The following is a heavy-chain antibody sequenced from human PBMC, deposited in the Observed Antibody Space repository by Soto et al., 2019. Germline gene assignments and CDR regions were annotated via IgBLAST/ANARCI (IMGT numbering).Heavy chain of an antibody. CDR2: IYYTGST. J-gene: IGHJ4*02. CDR1: GASISSPDFY. D-gene: IGHD2-21*02. V-gene: IGHV4-61*08. Sequence: SETLSLTCTVSGASISSPDFYWSWIRQPPGKGLDWIGYIYYTGSTHYNPSLKSRVTISVDTSKNQFSLKLSSVTAADTAVYYCARLTDCGGDCPLFDYWGQGTLVTVSS. CDR3: ARLTDCGGDCPLFDY.